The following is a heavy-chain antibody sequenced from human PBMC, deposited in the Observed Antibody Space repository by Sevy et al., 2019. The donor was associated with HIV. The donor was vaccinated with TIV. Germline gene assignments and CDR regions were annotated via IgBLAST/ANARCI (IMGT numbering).Heavy chain of an antibody. D-gene: IGHD2-15*01. Sequence: LSLTCAASGFSISNNYTAWVRQAPGKGLEWVSVMYSGGSPYYADSVKGRFALSRDMSKNTVYLQMNCLRAEDTAVYYCARGYCGGGSCTAFDPWGQGTLVTVSS. CDR1: GFSISNNY. J-gene: IGHJ5*02. V-gene: IGHV3-53*01. CDR2: MYSGGSP. CDR3: ARGYCGGGSCTAFDP.